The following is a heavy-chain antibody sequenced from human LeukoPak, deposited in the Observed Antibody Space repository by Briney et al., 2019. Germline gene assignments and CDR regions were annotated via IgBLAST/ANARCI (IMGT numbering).Heavy chain of an antibody. CDR1: GGSIGTFF. CDR3: ARVPPLRGSNWYGRWFDP. D-gene: IGHD6-13*01. CDR2: IYESGT. Sequence: SETLSLTCTVSGGSIGTFFWGWIRQTPVKGLEWIATIYESGTYYSPSLKSRLTISMDTSKNQFFLNLRSVTAADTAIYYCARVPPLRGSNWYGRWFDPWGQGILVTVSS. V-gene: IGHV4-59*08. J-gene: IGHJ5*02.